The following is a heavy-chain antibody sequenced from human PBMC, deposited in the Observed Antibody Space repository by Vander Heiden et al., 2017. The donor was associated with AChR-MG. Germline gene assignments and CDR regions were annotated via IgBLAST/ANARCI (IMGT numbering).Heavy chain of an antibody. Sequence: QVQLQHWGAGLLKPSETLSLTCAVCGGSFGGYYCSWIRQPPGKGLEWIGEINYSGSTNYNPSLKRRVTTTVDTSKNQFSLKLSSVTAADTAVYYCARVPWGFGWYFDLWGRGTLVTVSS. CDR3: ARVPWGFGWYFDL. J-gene: IGHJ2*01. D-gene: IGHD7-27*01. CDR1: GGSFGGYY. CDR2: INYSGST. V-gene: IGHV4-34*01.